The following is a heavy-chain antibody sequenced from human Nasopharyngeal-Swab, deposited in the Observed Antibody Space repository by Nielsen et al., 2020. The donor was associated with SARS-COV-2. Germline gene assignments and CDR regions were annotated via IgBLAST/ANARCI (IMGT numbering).Heavy chain of an antibody. CDR3: ASAHRAYGDSGYYPLDY. Sequence: GGSLRLSCAASGITFSNAWMSWVRQAPGKGLEWVSYITSSSGIIYYADSVKGRFTISRDNAKNLLYLQMNSLRAEDMAVYYCASAHRAYGDSGYYPLDYWGKGTLVTVSS. CDR2: ITSSSGII. V-gene: IGHV3-48*04. J-gene: IGHJ4*02. D-gene: IGHD3-22*01. CDR1: GITFSNAW.